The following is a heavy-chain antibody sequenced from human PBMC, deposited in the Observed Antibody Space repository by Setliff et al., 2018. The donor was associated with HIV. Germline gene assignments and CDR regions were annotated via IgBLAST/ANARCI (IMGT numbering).Heavy chain of an antibody. CDR3: ARVRTLDTPVDAFDI. CDR1: GGSVSSGNYY. CDR2: IYPSGDI. V-gene: IGHV4-61*09. D-gene: IGHD2-15*01. J-gene: IGHJ3*02. Sequence: SETLSLTCSVFGGSVSSGNYYGAWIRQPAGKGLEWIGQIYPSGDINYNPSLQSRVAISLDVSKNEIYLNLASVSAAGTATYFCARVRTLDTPVDAFDIWGQGTMVTVSS.